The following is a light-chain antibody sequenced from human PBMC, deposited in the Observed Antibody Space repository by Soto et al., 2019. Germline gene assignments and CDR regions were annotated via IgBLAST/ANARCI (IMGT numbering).Light chain of an antibody. V-gene: IGKV3D-20*02. CDR1: QSVDSNY. CDR3: QQRNDWQVT. CDR2: GAS. Sequence: ELVLTQSPGTLSLSPGEEATLSCRASQSVDSNYLAWYQQKPGQTPRLIIYGASGRADGIPHRFSGSGFGTDFTLTISKVEPEDFAVYYCQQRNDWQVTFGQGTRLEIK. J-gene: IGKJ5*01.